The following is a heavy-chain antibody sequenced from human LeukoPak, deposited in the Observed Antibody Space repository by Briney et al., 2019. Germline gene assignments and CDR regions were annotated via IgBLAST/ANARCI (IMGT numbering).Heavy chain of an antibody. CDR1: GGSISSSSYY. CDR2: IYYSGSA. D-gene: IGHD5-18*01. V-gene: IGHV4-39*07. CDR3: ARAGYSYGYVDY. J-gene: IGHJ4*02. Sequence: SETLSLTCTVSGGSISSSSYYWGWIRQPPGKGLEWIGSIYYSGSAWSSLKSRVTISIDTSKNKFSLKLSSVTAADTAVYYCARAGYSYGYVDYWGQGTLVTVSS.